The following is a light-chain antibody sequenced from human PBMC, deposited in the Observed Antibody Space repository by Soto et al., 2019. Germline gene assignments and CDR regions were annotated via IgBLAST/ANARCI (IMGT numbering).Light chain of an antibody. CDR2: DAS. J-gene: IGKJ2*01. CDR3: QQTYSNSLYT. V-gene: IGKV1-39*01. Sequence: DIQMTQSPSSLSASVGDRVTITCRASESISSYLNWYQQRPGKAPKLLIYDASSLQSGVPSRFSGSGSGTDFTLTISNLQPEDLATYFCQQTYSNSLYTFGQGTTLDIK. CDR1: ESISSY.